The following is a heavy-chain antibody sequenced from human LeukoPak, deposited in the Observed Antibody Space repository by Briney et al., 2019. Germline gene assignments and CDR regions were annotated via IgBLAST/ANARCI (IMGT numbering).Heavy chain of an antibody. Sequence: ASVKVSCKASGYTFTGYYMHWVRQAPGQGLEWMGWINPNSGGTNYAQKFQGRVAMTRDTSISTAYMELSRLRSDDTAVYYCARDLGPYYDFWSGYLLWGQGTLVTVSS. CDR1: GYTFTGYY. J-gene: IGHJ4*02. CDR3: ARDLGPYYDFWSGYLL. D-gene: IGHD3-3*01. V-gene: IGHV1-2*02. CDR2: INPNSGGT.